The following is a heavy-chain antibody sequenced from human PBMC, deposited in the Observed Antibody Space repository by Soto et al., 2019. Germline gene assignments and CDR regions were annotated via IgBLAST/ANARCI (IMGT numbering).Heavy chain of an antibody. J-gene: IGHJ4*02. CDR3: ARIPQGEQWLVLDDY. CDR1: GHSFTSYW. D-gene: IGHD6-19*01. V-gene: IGHV5-10-1*01. CDR2: IDPSDSYT. Sequence: PGESLKISCKGSGHSFTSYWISWVRQMPGKGLEWMGRIDPSDSYTNYSPSFQGHVTISADKSISTAYLQWSSLKASDTAMYYCARIPQGEQWLVLDDYWGQGTLVTVSS.